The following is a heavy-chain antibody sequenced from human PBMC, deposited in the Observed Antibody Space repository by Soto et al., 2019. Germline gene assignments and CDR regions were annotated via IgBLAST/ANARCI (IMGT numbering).Heavy chain of an antibody. CDR2: INAGNGNT. D-gene: IGHD1-7*01. CDR3: ARGLNWNYSFYFDY. CDR1: GYTFTSYA. V-gene: IGHV1-3*01. J-gene: IGHJ4*02. Sequence: GASVKVSCKASGYTFTSYAMHWVRQAPGQRLEWMGWINAGNGNTKYSQKFQGRVTITRDTSASTAYMELSSLRSEDTAVYYCARGLNWNYSFYFDYWGQGTLVTVSS.